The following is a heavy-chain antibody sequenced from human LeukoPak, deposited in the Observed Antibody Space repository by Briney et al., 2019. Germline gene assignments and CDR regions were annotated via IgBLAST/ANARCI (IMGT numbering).Heavy chain of an antibody. Sequence: PGGSLRLSCAASGFTFSRFGMNWARQAPGKGLEWVSYISSSSSSSMYYADSVKGRFTISRDNAKNSLYLQMNSLRDEDTAVYYCAQKGGADYWGQGTLVTVSS. CDR1: GFTFSRFG. J-gene: IGHJ4*02. D-gene: IGHD2-15*01. CDR2: ISSSSSSSM. V-gene: IGHV3-48*02. CDR3: AQKGGADY.